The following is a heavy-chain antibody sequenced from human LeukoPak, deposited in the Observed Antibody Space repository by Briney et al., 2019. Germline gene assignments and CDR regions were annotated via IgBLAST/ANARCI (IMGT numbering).Heavy chain of an antibody. Sequence: GGSLRLSCAASGFTFSSYSMNWVRQAPGKGLEWVSYISSSSSTIYYADSVKGRFTISRDNAKNSLYLQMNSLRAEDTAVYYCARVPGYSGYDYGGYFDYWGQGTLVTVFS. CDR1: GFTFSSYS. CDR2: ISSSSSTI. CDR3: ARVPGYSGYDYGGYFDY. J-gene: IGHJ4*02. D-gene: IGHD5-12*01. V-gene: IGHV3-48*01.